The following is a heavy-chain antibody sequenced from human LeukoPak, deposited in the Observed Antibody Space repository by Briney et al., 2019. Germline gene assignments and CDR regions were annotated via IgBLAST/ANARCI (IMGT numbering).Heavy chain of an antibody. CDR2: MNPNSGNT. D-gene: IGHD3-10*01. J-gene: IGHJ3*02. CDR3: AREGTQSDAFDI. Sequence: ASVKVSCKASGYTFTSYDINWVRQATGQGLEWMGWMNPNSGNTGYAQKFQGRVTVARNTSISTAYMEPSSLRSEDTAVYYCAREGTQSDAFDIWGQGTMVTVSS. CDR1: GYTFTSYD. V-gene: IGHV1-8*01.